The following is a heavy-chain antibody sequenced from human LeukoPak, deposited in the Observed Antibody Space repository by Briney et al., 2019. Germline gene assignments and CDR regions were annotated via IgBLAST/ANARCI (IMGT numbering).Heavy chain of an antibody. V-gene: IGHV3-23*01. Sequence: PGGSLRLSCAASGFTFSRYSMSWVRQAPGKGLEWVSAISGSGGSTYYADSRKGRFTISRDNSKNTLYLQMNGLRAEDTAVYYCAKVPYYDFWSGQQVFDYWGQGTVVSVSS. CDR1: GFTFSRYS. CDR2: ISGSGGST. J-gene: IGHJ4*02. D-gene: IGHD3-3*01. CDR3: AKVPYYDFWSGQQVFDY.